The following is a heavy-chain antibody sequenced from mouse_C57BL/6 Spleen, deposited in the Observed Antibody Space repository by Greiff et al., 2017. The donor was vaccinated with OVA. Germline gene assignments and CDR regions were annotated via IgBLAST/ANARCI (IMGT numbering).Heavy chain of an antibody. Sequence: EVQLVESGGGLVQPKGSLKLSCAASGFSFNTYAMNWVRQAPGKGLEWVARIRSKSNNYATYYADSVKDRFTISRDDSESILYLQMNNLKTEDTAMYYCVRQNYGSLGHYFDYWGQGTTLTVSS. CDR3: VRQNYGSLGHYFDY. V-gene: IGHV10-1*01. CDR1: GFSFNTYA. J-gene: IGHJ2*01. CDR2: IRSKSNNYAT. D-gene: IGHD2-2*01.